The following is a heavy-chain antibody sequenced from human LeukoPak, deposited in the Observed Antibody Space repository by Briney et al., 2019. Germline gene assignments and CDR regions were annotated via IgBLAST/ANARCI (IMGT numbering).Heavy chain of an antibody. CDR1: GFTFEDYG. D-gene: IGHD6-13*01. V-gene: IGHV3-20*04. CDR3: ARRGGAIAAAGNDY. CDR2: INWNGGST. Sequence: GGSLRLSCAASGFTFEDYGMSWVRQAPGKGLEWVSGINWNGGSTGYADSVKGRFTISRDNAKKSLYLQMNSLRAEDTALYYCARRGGAIAAAGNDYWGQGTLVTVSS. J-gene: IGHJ4*02.